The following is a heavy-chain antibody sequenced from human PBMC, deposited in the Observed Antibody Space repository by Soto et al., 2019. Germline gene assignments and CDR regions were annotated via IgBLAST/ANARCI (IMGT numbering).Heavy chain of an antibody. V-gene: IGHV4-30-2*01. CDR3: ARDSGYYDSSGYRGGWFDP. CDR1: GGSISSGGYS. CDR2: IYHSGST. J-gene: IGHJ5*02. Sequence: SETLSLTCAVSGGSISSGGYSWSWIRQPPGKGLEWIGYIYHSGSTYYNPSLKSRVTISVDRSKNQFSLKLSSVTAADTAVYYCARDSGYYDSSGYRGGWFDPWGQGTLVTVS. D-gene: IGHD3-22*01.